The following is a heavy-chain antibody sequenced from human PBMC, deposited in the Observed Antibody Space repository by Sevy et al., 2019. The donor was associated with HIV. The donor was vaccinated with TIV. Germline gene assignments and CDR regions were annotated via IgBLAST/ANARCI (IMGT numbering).Heavy chain of an antibody. CDR1: GFSFDSYG. CDR2: ISGSGTRT. V-gene: IGHV3-23*01. CDR3: RKGGGGHYDPDEIAYYFYYYNMDV. D-gene: IGHD3-22*01. Sequence: GGSLRLSCAVSGFSFDSYGMTWVRQAPGKGLEWVSAISGSGTRTYYADSVKGRFIISRDNSKNTLDLQMNSLRAEDTAIYYRRKGGGGHYDPDEIAYYFYYYNMDVWGKGTTVTVSS. J-gene: IGHJ6*03.